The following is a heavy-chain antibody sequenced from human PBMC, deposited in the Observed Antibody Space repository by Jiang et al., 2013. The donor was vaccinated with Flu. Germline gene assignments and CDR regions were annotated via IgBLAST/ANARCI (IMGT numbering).Heavy chain of an antibody. V-gene: IGHV6-1*01. Sequence: QTLSLTCAISGDSVSSNNVAWNWIRQSPARGLEWLGRTYYRSKWYNDYAVSVKSRITINPDTSKNQFSLQLNSVTPEDTAVYYCARRGALRYFDYWGQGTLVTVSS. CDR2: TYYRSKWYN. CDR1: GDSVSSNNVA. J-gene: IGHJ4*02. CDR3: ARRGALRYFDY.